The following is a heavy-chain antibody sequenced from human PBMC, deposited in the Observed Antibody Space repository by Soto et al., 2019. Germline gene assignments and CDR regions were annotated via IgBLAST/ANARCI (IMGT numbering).Heavy chain of an antibody. Sequence: SETLSLTCTVSGGSTSSDNYWSWIRQPPGKGLEWIGHIYYSGNTDYNPSLKSRLAISIDTSKNQFSLKLSPVTAADTAVYFCAREGGESSDGLYYFDSWGQGSLVTVSS. D-gene: IGHD3-16*01. CDR3: AREGGESSDGLYYFDS. V-gene: IGHV4-30-4*01. J-gene: IGHJ4*02. CDR2: IYYSGNT. CDR1: GGSTSSDNY.